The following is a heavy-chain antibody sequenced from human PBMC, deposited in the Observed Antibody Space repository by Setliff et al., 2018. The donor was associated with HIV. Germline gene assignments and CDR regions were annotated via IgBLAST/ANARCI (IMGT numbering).Heavy chain of an antibody. J-gene: IGHJ4*02. CDR3: ARGAVVTNYFDY. Sequence: ASVKVSCKASGYTFTVYYMHWVRQAPGQGLEWMGWIKPDTGGTNYAQKFQGRVTMTRDTSITTAYMELSRLGSDDTAVYYCARGAVVTNYFDYWGQGTLVTVSS. CDR1: GYTFTVYY. V-gene: IGHV1-2*02. D-gene: IGHD2-15*01. CDR2: IKPDTGGT.